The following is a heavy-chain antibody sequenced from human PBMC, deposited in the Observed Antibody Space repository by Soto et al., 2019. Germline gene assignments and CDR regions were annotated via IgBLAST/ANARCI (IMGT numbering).Heavy chain of an antibody. V-gene: IGHV4-31*03. CDR3: ASGNAWEVLLAY. CDR1: GASINSGGYY. J-gene: IGHJ4*02. Sequence: QVQLQESGPGLVKPSQTLSLTCTVSGASINSGGYYWSWIRQLPGKGLEWIGYIYFRGSTYYNPSLESRVTISLDTSQNQFSLKLSSVTAADTAVYSYASGNAWEVLLAYWGQGILVTVSS. D-gene: IGHD1-26*01. CDR2: IYFRGST.